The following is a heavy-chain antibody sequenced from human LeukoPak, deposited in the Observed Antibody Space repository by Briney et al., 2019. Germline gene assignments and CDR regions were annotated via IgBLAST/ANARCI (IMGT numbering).Heavy chain of an antibody. CDR1: GGSISNYY. V-gene: IGHV4-4*07. J-gene: IGHJ5*02. D-gene: IGHD5-12*01. CDR3: ASGSSGYDP. CDR2: IYSSGTT. Sequence: SETLSLTCIVSGGSISNYYWSWIRQPAGKGLEWIGRIYSSGTTIYNPSLKSRVTMSVDTSKNQFSLKLSSVTAADTAVYFCASGSSGYDPWGQGTMVTVSS.